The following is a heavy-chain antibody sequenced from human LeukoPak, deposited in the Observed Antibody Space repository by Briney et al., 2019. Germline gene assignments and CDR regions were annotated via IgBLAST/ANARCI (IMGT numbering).Heavy chain of an antibody. CDR1: GGSISSSSYY. CDR3: ARETRGSWYFYY. V-gene: IGHV4-39*01. J-gene: IGHJ4*02. CDR2: IYYSGST. D-gene: IGHD6-13*01. Sequence: SETLSLTCTVSGGSISSSSYYWGWIRQPPGKGLEWIGSIYYSGSTYYNPSLKSRVTISVDTSKNQFSLKLSSVTAADTAVYYCARETRGSWYFYYWGQGTLVTVSS.